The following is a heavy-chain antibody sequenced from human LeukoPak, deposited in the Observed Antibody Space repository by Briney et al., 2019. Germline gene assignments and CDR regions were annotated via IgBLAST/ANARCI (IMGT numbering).Heavy chain of an antibody. CDR3: TRGGRRQSCYYYPMDV. V-gene: IGHV3-72*01. CDR2: GSMKTNGYTP. CDR1: AFTFSDHY. Sequence: LTGRSLRLSCAASAFTFSDHYIECVRPVPRKGLELVTPGSMKTNGYTPEYAAYVKDKFIISRDDSHNTLDLQTQRVRPANTAGYYCTRGGRRQSCYYYPMDVWGQGTTVTVSS. J-gene: IGHJ6*02.